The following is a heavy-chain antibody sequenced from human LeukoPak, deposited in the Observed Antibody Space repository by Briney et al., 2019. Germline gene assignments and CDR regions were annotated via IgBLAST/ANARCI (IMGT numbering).Heavy chain of an antibody. Sequence: PEGSLRLSCAASGFTFSSYSMNWVRQAPGKGLEWVSYISSSSSTIFYADSVKGRFTISRDNAKNSLYLQMNSLRAEDMAVYYCARDNLPPEKTGVRGLMAYFDYWGQGTLVTVSS. CDR3: ARDNLPPEKTGVRGLMAYFDY. CDR2: ISSSSSTI. CDR1: GFTFSSYS. D-gene: IGHD3-10*01. J-gene: IGHJ4*02. V-gene: IGHV3-48*04.